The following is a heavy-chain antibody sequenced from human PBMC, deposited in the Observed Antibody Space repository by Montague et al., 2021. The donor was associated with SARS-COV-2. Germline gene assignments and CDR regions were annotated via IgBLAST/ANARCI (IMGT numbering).Heavy chain of an antibody. CDR2: IVVGSGNT. CDR1: GFTFTSSA. D-gene: IGHD3-10*01. V-gene: IGHV1-58*02. CDR3: AARGFGESNGDLFDY. J-gene: IGHJ4*02. Sequence: SVMVSCKASGFTFTSSAMRWVRQARGQRLEWIGWIVVGSGNTNYAQKFQERVTITRDMSTSTAYMELSSLRSEDTAVYYCAARGFGESNGDLFDYWGQGTLATVSS.